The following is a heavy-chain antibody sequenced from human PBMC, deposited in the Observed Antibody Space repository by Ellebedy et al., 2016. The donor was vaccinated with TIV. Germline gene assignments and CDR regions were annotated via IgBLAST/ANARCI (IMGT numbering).Heavy chain of an antibody. CDR1: GGSISSSSYY. D-gene: IGHD1-1*01. CDR2: IYYSGST. CDR3: TRGGTSYSDY. Sequence: SETLSLTCTVSGGSISSSSYYWGWIRQSPGKGLEWIGSIYYSGSTYYNPSLKSRITISVDTSKNQFSLKLSSVTAADTAMYYCTRGGTSYSDYWGRGTLVTVSS. V-gene: IGHV4-39*07. J-gene: IGHJ4*02.